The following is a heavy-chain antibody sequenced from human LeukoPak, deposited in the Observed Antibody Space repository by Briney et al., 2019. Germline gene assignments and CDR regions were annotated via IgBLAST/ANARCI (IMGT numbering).Heavy chain of an antibody. CDR3: ARDSHYDSSGYWFDP. Sequence: SETLSLTCAVYGGSFSGYYWSWIRQPPGKGLEWIGEINHSGSTNYNPSLKSRVTISVDTSKNQFSLKLSSVTAADTAVYYCARDSHYDSSGYWFDPWGQGTLVTVSS. CDR1: GGSFSGYY. D-gene: IGHD3-22*01. CDR2: INHSGST. V-gene: IGHV4-34*01. J-gene: IGHJ5*02.